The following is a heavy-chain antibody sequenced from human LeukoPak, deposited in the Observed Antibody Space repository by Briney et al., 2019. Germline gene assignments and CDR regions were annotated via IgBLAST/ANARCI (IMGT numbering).Heavy chain of an antibody. V-gene: IGHV4-38-2*01. Sequence: SETLSLTCAVSGYSISSGYYWGWIRQPPGKGLEWIGNIYHSGSTYYNPSLKSRVTISVDTSKNQFSLKVTSVTAADTATYYCARFDIVEEGGPDYWGQGTLVTVSS. CDR3: ARFDIVEEGGPDY. CDR1: GYSISSGYY. D-gene: IGHD2-15*01. CDR2: IYHSGST. J-gene: IGHJ4*02.